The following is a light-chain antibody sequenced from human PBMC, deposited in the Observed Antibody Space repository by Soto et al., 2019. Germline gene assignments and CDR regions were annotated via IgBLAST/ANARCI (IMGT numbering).Light chain of an antibody. Sequence: DIQMTQSPSTLSASVGDRVTITCRASQSISTWLARYQQKPGKAPKLLNYKASSLESGVPSRFSGSGSGTEFTLTISGLQPDDFATYYCQQYKSVSLLTFGGGTKVDIK. V-gene: IGKV1-5*03. CDR1: QSISTW. J-gene: IGKJ4*01. CDR2: KAS. CDR3: QQYKSVSLLT.